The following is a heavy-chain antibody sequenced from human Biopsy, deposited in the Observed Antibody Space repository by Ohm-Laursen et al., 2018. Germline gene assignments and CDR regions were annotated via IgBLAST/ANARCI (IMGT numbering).Heavy chain of an antibody. D-gene: IGHD6-6*01. CDR2: ISETSSHI. Sequence: SLRLSCAASGFTFSSYSMNWVRQAPGKGLEWISYISETSSHIYDADPVKGQFTVARDNAKNSLYLQLNSLRAEDTAVYYCARDSRRTAREGGMDVWGQGTTVTVSS. CDR3: ARDSRRTAREGGMDV. CDR1: GFTFSSYS. V-gene: IGHV3-21*01. J-gene: IGHJ6*02.